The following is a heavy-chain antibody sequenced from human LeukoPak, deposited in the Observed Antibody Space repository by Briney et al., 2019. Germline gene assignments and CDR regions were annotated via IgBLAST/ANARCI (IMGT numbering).Heavy chain of an antibody. J-gene: IGHJ6*03. CDR2: LYPGVSP. CDR1: GGPIYSYY. CDR3: ARLRFYDSTGYSPGHYMDV. D-gene: IGHD3-22*01. Sequence: PSETLSLTCTVSGGPIYSYYWSWIRQTAGKGLEWIGRLYPGVSPNYNPSLKSRVTMSADTSKKQFALKLNTVTAADTAVYYCARLRFYDSTGYSPGHYMDVWGKGTTVTVSS. V-gene: IGHV4-4*07.